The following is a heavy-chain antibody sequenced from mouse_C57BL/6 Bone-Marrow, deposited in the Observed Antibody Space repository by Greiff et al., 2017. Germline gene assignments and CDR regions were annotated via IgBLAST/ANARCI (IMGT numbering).Heavy chain of an antibody. J-gene: IGHJ1*03. CDR3: TTGMVDV. V-gene: IGHV14-4*01. Sequence: EVKLVESGAELVRPGASVKLSCTASGFNIKDDYMHWVKQRPEQGLEWIGWIDPENGDTEYASKFQGKATITADTSSNTAYLQLSSLTSADTAVYYCTTGMVDVWGTGTTVTVSS. CDR2: IDPENGDT. D-gene: IGHD2-3*01. CDR1: GFNIKDDY.